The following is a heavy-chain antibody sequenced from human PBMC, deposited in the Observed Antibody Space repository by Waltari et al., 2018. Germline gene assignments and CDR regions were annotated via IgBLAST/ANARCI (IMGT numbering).Heavy chain of an antibody. Sequence: QVQLQQWGAGLLKPSETLSLTCAVYGGSLSGYWWTWIRQSPGKGLEWIGEIGHSGGTAYNSARMSRLTISLDTAKNQFSLQLTSVTAADSAVYYCARNGPYFDVDYWGHGTLVTVSS. D-gene: IGHD3-9*01. CDR3: ARNGPYFDVDY. V-gene: IGHV4-34*01. CDR1: GGSLSGYW. CDR2: IGHSGGT. J-gene: IGHJ4*01.